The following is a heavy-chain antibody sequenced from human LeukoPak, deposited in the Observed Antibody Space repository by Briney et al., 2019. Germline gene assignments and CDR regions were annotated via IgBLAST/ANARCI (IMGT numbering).Heavy chain of an antibody. CDR1: GGTFSSYA. V-gene: IGHV1-69*05. Sequence: SVKVSCKASGGTFSSYAISWVRQAPGQGLEWMGGIIPIFGTANYAQKFQGRVTITTDESTSTAYMELSSLRSEDTAVYYCARDRVAMAGKGSFDYWGQGTLVTVSS. CDR3: ARDRVAMAGKGSFDY. D-gene: IGHD6-19*01. J-gene: IGHJ4*02. CDR2: IIPIFGTA.